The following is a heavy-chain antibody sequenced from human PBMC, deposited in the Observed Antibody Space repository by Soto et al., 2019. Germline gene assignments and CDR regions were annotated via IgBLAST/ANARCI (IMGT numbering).Heavy chain of an antibody. Sequence: SETLSRTCTVSGGSISSYYWSWIRQPPGKGMEWFGYIYYSGSTNYTPSLKSRVTISVDTSKKQFSMKLSSVTAADTAVYYCARGEGDTAMVYSDYWGQGTLVNLSS. V-gene: IGHV4-59*01. CDR2: IYYSGST. CDR3: ARGEGDTAMVYSDY. D-gene: IGHD5-18*01. J-gene: IGHJ4*02. CDR1: GGSISSYY.